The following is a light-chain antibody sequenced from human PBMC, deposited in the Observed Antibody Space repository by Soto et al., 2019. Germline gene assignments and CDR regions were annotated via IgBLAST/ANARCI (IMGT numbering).Light chain of an antibody. CDR1: QSISSW. J-gene: IGKJ2*01. V-gene: IGKV1-5*03. CDR3: QRYNSYPYT. CDR2: KAS. Sequence: DIQMTQSPSTLSASVGDRVTITCWASQSISSWLAWYQQKPGKAPKLLIYKASSLESGVPSRFSGSGSGTEFTLTISSLQPDDFATYYCQRYNSYPYTFGKGTKLEIK.